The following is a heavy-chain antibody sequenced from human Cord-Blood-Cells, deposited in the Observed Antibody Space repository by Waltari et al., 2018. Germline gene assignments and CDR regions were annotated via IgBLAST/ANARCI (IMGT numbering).Heavy chain of an antibody. J-gene: IGHJ6*02. Sequence: EVQLVESGGGLIQPGGSLRLSCAASGFTVSSNYMSWVRQAPGKGLERVSVIYSGGSTYYADSVKGRFTISRDNSKNTLYLQMNSLRAEDTAVYYCARSYSNYYYYGMDVWGQGTTVTVSS. CDR3: ARSYSNYYYYGMDV. CDR2: IYSGGST. CDR1: GFTVSSNY. V-gene: IGHV3-53*01. D-gene: IGHD4-4*01.